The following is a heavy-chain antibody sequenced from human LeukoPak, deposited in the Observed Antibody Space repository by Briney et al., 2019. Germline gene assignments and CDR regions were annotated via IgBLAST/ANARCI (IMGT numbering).Heavy chain of an antibody. V-gene: IGHV3-48*01. CDR2: ISGSGRTK. Sequence: PGGSLRLSCAASGFAFSISHMNWVRQAPGKGLEWLSYISGSGRTKFYADSVKGRFSISRDNAKNTLYMQMNSLRAADTALYHCARDSSRGYTTDYWGQGTLVTVSS. CDR3: ARDSSRGYTTDY. CDR1: GFAFSISH. J-gene: IGHJ4*02. D-gene: IGHD5-24*01.